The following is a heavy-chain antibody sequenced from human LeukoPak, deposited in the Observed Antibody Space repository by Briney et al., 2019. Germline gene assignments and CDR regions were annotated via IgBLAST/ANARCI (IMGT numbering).Heavy chain of an antibody. Sequence: PGGSLRLSCAASRFTFSSYGMHWVRQAPGKGLEWVPYIQYDGSNAQYAVSVKGRFSISRDSSKNILYLQMNSLRAEDTAVYYCAKDRCSNGVGCYYYYMDVWGKGTTVTISS. CDR1: RFTFSSYG. CDR3: AKDRCSNGVGCYYYYMDV. CDR2: IQYDGSNA. V-gene: IGHV3-30*02. J-gene: IGHJ6*03. D-gene: IGHD2-8*01.